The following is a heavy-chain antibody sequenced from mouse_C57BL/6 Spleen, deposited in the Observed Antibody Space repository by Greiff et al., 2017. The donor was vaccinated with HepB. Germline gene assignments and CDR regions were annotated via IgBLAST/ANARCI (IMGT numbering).Heavy chain of an antibody. V-gene: IGHV1-7*01. CDR3: ARDYDFAY. D-gene: IGHD2-4*01. CDR1: GYTFTSYW. Sequence: QVQLKQSGAELAKPGASVKLSCKASGYTFTSYWMHWVNQRPGQGLEWIGYINPSSGYTKYNQKFKGKATLTADKSSSTAYMQLSSLTYEDSAVYYCARDYDFAYWGQGTLVTVSA. CDR2: INPSSGYT. J-gene: IGHJ3*01.